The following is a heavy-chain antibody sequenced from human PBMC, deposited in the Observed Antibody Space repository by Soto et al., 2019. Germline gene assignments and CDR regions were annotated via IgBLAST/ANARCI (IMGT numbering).Heavy chain of an antibody. CDR2: IYPSGST. CDR1: GGSISGHS. J-gene: IGHJ4*02. CDR3: VRGRSYSVYDF. Sequence: SETLSLTCTVSGGSISGHSWIWIRQSAGRGLEWIGHIYPSGSTSYNPSLRSRVTMSLDTSKNQIFLNLTSVTAADTAVFYCVRGRSYSVYDFWGPGTLVTDSS. D-gene: IGHD5-12*01. V-gene: IGHV4-4*07.